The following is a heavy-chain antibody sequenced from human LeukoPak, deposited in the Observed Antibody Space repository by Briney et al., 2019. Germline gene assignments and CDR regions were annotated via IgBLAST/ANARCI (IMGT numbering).Heavy chain of an antibody. Sequence: PSETLSLTCTASGDFNDNYYWNWVRQSAGKGLEWIGRIYSDGLTNFNPSLKSRVSMSVDMSMRQFSLTLTSMAPADTAVYYCARDGILLRGIIKRGRLDFWGQGILVTVSS. V-gene: IGHV4-4*07. CDR3: ARDGILLRGIIKRGRLDF. J-gene: IGHJ4*02. CDR1: GDFNDNYY. CDR2: IYSDGLT. D-gene: IGHD3-10*01.